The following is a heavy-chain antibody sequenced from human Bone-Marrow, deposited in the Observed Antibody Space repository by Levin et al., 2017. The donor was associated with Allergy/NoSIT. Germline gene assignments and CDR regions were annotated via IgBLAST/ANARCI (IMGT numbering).Heavy chain of an antibody. V-gene: IGHV3-53*01. CDR3: ASNADLGF. CDR2: IYSSGST. J-gene: IGHJ4*02. CDR1: GFIVSRNY. Sequence: PGGSLRLSCAASGFIVSRNYMNWVRQAPGKGLEWVSLIYSSGSTHYADSVRGRFTISRDNSKNTLYLQMSSLRVEDTAVYYCASNADLGFWGQGTLVTVSS. D-gene: IGHD3-16*01.